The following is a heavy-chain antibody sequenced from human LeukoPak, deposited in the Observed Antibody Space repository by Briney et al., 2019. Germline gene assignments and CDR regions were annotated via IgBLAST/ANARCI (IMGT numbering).Heavy chain of an antibody. CDR2: ISAYNGNT. Sequence: ASVKVSCKASGYTFTSYDINWVRQAPGQGLEWMGWISAYNGNTNYAQKLQGRVTMTTDTSTSTAYMELRSLRSDDTAVYYCARELGYCSSTSCYTLDYWGQGTLVTVSS. D-gene: IGHD2-2*02. CDR3: ARELGYCSSTSCYTLDY. V-gene: IGHV1-18*01. CDR1: GYTFTSYD. J-gene: IGHJ4*02.